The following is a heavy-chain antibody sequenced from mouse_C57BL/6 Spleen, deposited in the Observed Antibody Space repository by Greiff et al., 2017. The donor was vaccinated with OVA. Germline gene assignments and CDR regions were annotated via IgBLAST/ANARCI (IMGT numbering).Heavy chain of an antibody. CDR3: AREALTGTRDFDV. J-gene: IGHJ1*03. CDR2: IHPNSGST. V-gene: IGHV1-64*01. CDR1: GYTFTSYW. D-gene: IGHD4-1*01. Sequence: QVQLQQPGAELVKPGASVKLSCKASGYTFTSYWMHWVKQRPGQGLEWIGMIHPNSGSTNYNEKFKSKATLTVDKSASTAYMQLSSLTSEDSAVYDCAREALTGTRDFDVWGTGTTVTVSS.